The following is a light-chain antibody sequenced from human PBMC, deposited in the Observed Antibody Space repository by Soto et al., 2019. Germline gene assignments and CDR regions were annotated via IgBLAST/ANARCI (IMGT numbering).Light chain of an antibody. CDR1: QSISSW. V-gene: IGKV1-5*01. Sequence: DIQMTQSPSTLSASVGDRVTITCRASQSISSWLAWYQQKPGKAPKLLIYDASSLESGVPSRFSGSGSGTKCTLTISSLQADDFANYYCQQYNSYPYTFGQGTKLEIK. J-gene: IGKJ2*01. CDR3: QQYNSYPYT. CDR2: DAS.